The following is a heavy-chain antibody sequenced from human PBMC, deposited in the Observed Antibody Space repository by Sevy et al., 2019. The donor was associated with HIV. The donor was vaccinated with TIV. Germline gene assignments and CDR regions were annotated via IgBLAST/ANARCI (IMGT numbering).Heavy chain of an antibody. CDR3: ARAMRSYLQFDP. Sequence: SETLSLTCTVSGGSISSGGYYWSWIRQHPGKGLEWIGYIYYSGSTYYNPSLKSRVTISVDTSKNQFSLKLSSVTAADTAVYYCARAMRSYLQFDPWGQGTLVTFSS. J-gene: IGHJ5*02. D-gene: IGHD1-26*01. CDR2: IYYSGST. CDR1: GGSISSGGYY. V-gene: IGHV4-31*03.